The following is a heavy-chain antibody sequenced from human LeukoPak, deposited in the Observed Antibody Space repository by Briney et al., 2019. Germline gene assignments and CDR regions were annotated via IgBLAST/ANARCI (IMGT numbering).Heavy chain of an antibody. J-gene: IGHJ3*02. D-gene: IGHD3-22*01. CDR3: ARANYYDSSGYSRGAFDI. V-gene: IGHV4-38-2*02. CDR1: GYSISSGFY. CDR2: IFHSGST. Sequence: PSETLSLTCSVSGYSISSGFYWGWIRQPPGKGLEWIGSIFHSGSTYYNPSLKSRVTISVDTSKNQFSLKLSSVTAADTAVYYCARANYYDSSGYSRGAFDIWGQGTMITVSS.